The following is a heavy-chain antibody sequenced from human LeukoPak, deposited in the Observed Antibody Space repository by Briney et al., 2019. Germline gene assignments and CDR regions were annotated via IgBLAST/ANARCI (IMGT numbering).Heavy chain of an antibody. V-gene: IGHV3-33*08. CDR2: IWYDGSNK. D-gene: IGHD3-22*01. Sequence: GGSLRLSCAASGFSFSTYNINWGRQAPGKGLEWVAVIWYDGSNKYYADSVKGRFTISRDNSKNTLYLQMNSLRAEDTAVYSCARGRNYYDSSGFDYWGQGTLVTVSS. CDR1: GFSFSTYN. CDR3: ARGRNYYDSSGFDY. J-gene: IGHJ4*02.